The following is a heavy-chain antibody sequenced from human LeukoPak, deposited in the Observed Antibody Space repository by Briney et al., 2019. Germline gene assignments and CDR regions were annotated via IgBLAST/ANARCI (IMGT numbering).Heavy chain of an antibody. J-gene: IGHJ4*02. Sequence: GGSLRLSCAASGFTFSRYGMHWVRQAPGKGLEWVAVIWFDGSNEDSADSVKGRFTISRDNSKNTLYLQMNSLRAEDTAVYYCAPHAGTVGYWGQGTLVTGSS. D-gene: IGHD1-26*01. CDR1: GFTFSRYG. CDR3: APHAGTVGY. CDR2: IWFDGSNE. V-gene: IGHV3-33*01.